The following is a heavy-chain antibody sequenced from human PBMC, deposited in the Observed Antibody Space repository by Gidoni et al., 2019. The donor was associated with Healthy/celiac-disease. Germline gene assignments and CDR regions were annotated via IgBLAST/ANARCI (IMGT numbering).Heavy chain of an antibody. V-gene: IGHV4-34*01. Sequence: GAGLLKPSETLSLTCAVYGGSFSGYYWRWIRQPPGKGLEWIGEINHSGSTNYNPSLKSRVTISVDTSKNQFSLKLSSVTAADTAVYYCARGVVVPAARGLNWFDPWGQGTLVTVSS. CDR2: INHSGST. CDR1: GGSFSGYY. J-gene: IGHJ5*02. CDR3: ARGVVVPAARGLNWFDP. D-gene: IGHD2-2*01.